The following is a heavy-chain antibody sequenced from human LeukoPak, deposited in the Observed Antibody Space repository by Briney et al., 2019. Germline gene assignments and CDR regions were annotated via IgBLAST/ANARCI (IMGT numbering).Heavy chain of an antibody. CDR3: ARGVWAPFDS. CDR1: GFSISNYW. V-gene: IGHV3-7*01. J-gene: IGHJ4*02. D-gene: IGHD7-27*01. CDR2: IKQDGSEK. Sequence: PGGSLRLSCAAPGFSISNYWMTWVRQAPGKGLEWVANIKQDGSEKNYVDSVKGRFTISRDNAKNPRILQMNSLRDEDTAVYYCARGVWAPFDSWGQGTLVSVSS.